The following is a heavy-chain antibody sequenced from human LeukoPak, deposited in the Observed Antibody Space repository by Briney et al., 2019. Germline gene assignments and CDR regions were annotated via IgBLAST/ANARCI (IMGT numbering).Heavy chain of an antibody. V-gene: IGHV1-69*05. CDR1: GGTFSIYA. CDR2: IIPMFGTA. Sequence: SVKVSCKASGGTFSIYAISWVRQAPGQGLEWMGGIIPMFGTANYAQKFQGRVTITTDESTSTTYMELSSLKSEDTAVYYCARARGIYEGYFDLWGRGTLVTVCS. J-gene: IGHJ2*01. D-gene: IGHD5/OR15-5a*01. CDR3: ARARGIYEGYFDL.